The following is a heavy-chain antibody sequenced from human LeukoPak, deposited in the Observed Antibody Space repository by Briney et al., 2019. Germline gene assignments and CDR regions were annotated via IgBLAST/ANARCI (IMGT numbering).Heavy chain of an antibody. J-gene: IGHJ6*02. CDR1: GYTFTSYG. CDR2: ISAYNGNT. CDR3: AREVKRQGSYYYYYGMDV. D-gene: IGHD6-25*01. V-gene: IGHV1-18*01. Sequence: ASVKVSCKASGYTFTSYGISWVRQAPGQGLEWMGWISAYNGNTNYAQKLQGRVTITTDTSTSTAYMELRSLRSDDTAVYYCAREVKRQGSYYYYYGMDVWGQGTTVTVSS.